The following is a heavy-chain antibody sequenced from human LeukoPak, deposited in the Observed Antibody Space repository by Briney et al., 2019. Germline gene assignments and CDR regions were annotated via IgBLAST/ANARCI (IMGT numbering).Heavy chain of an antibody. D-gene: IGHD6-19*01. Sequence: GGSLRLSCVASEFTFSSHAMNWVRQAPGKGLEWVSSISGGGESTYYADSVKGRFTVSRDNSKNTLYLQIYSLRGEDTAVYYCAKGKYSSGGVPDYWGQGTLVTVSS. CDR3: AKGKYSSGGVPDY. J-gene: IGHJ4*02. CDR1: EFTFSSHA. V-gene: IGHV3-23*01. CDR2: ISGGGEST.